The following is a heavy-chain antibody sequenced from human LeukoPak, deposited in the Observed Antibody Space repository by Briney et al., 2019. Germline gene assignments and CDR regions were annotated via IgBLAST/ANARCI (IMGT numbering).Heavy chain of an antibody. V-gene: IGHV4-59*08. Sequence: SETLSLTCTVSGGSISSYYWSWIRQPPGKGLEWIGYIYYSGSTNYNPSLKCRVTISVDTSKNQFSLKLSSVTAADTAVYYCARSKKTYYYGSGRYWHFDYWGQGTLVTVSS. CDR2: IYYSGST. J-gene: IGHJ4*02. D-gene: IGHD3-10*01. CDR1: GGSISSYY. CDR3: ARSKKTYYYGSGRYWHFDY.